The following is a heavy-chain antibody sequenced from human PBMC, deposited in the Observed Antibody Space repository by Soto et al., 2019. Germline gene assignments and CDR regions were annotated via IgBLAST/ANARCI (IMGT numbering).Heavy chain of an antibody. V-gene: IGHV4-31*03. D-gene: IGHD3-10*01. Sequence: QVQLQESGPGLVKPSQTLSLTCTVSGGSISSGGYYWSWIRQHPGKGLEWIGYIYYSGSTYYNPSLQSRVTISVDTSKNQFSLKLSSVTAADTAVYYCARVSGGSGSYLPERSGYYYYYMDVWGKGTTVTVSS. CDR3: ARVSGGSGSYLPERSGYYYYYMDV. J-gene: IGHJ6*03. CDR1: GGSISSGGYY. CDR2: IYYSGST.